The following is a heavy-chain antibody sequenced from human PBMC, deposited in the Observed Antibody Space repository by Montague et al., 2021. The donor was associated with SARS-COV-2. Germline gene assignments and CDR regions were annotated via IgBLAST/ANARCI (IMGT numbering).Heavy chain of an antibody. J-gene: IGHJ3*01. V-gene: IGHV2-5*02. Sequence: PALVKPTQTLTLTCVSSGFSLNTDGVGVAWIRRPPGKALEWLALIYWDGDQRYSPSPKTRLTITKDTSKNRVVLTMTNLDPVDTATYYCARRYDFYRAEAFDVWGQGTMLTVSS. D-gene: IGHD3-3*01. CDR2: IYWDGDQ. CDR3: ARRYDFYRAEAFDV. CDR1: GFSLNTDGVG.